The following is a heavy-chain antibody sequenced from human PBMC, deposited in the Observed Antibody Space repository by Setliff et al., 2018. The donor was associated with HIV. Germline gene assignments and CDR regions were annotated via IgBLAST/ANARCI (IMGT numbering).Heavy chain of an antibody. Sequence: GASVKVSCKTSGYSFSSHTIHWVRQAPGQGLEWMGWINTANGNTKYSQKFQDRVTISRDTSASTGYMELSRLRSEDTAVYYCTRDRVPKRGYTYREPDFDSWGQGTLVTVSS. J-gene: IGHJ4*02. CDR1: GYSFSSHT. CDR3: TRDRVPKRGYTYREPDFDS. D-gene: IGHD5-12*01. V-gene: IGHV1-3*04. CDR2: INTANGNT.